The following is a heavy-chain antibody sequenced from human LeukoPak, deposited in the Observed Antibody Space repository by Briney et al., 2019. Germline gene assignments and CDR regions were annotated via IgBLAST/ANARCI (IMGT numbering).Heavy chain of an antibody. D-gene: IGHD3-3*01. J-gene: IGHJ5*02. CDR1: GFTFSSYS. CDR3: ARAPDGIRFMNWFDP. CDR2: ISSSSSTI. V-gene: IGHV3-48*01. Sequence: GGSLRLSCAASGFTFSSYSMNWVRQAPGKGLEWVSYISSSSSTIYYADSMKGRSTISRDNAKNSLYLQMNSLRAEDTAVYYCARAPDGIRFMNWFDPWGQGTLVTVSS.